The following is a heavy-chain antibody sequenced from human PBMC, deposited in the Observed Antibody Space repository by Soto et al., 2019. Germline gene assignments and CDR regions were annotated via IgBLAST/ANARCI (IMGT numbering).Heavy chain of an antibody. J-gene: IGHJ5*02. CDR1: GYSFTSYW. V-gene: IGHV5-10-1*01. Sequence: PXESLKISCKGSGYSFTSYWISWVRQMPGKGLEWMGRIDPSDSYTNYSPSFQGHVTISADRSISTAYLQWSSLKASDTAMYYCARVNIVGASEWFDHWGQGTLVTVSS. D-gene: IGHD1-26*01. CDR3: ARVNIVGASEWFDH. CDR2: IDPSDSYT.